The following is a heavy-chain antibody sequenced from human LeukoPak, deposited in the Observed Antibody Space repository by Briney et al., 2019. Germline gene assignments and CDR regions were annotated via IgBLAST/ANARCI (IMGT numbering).Heavy chain of an antibody. CDR2: IKSETDGGTT. J-gene: IGHJ6*02. CDR3: TTDHLPYITMVRGVIYTDGMDV. V-gene: IGHV3-15*01. Sequence: PGGSLRLSCAASGFTFSNAWMSWVRQAPGKGLEWVGRIKSETDGGTTDYAAPVKGRFTISRDDSKNTLYLQMNSLKTEDTAVYYCTTDHLPYITMVRGVIYTDGMDVWGQGTTVTVSS. D-gene: IGHD3-10*01. CDR1: GFTFSNAW.